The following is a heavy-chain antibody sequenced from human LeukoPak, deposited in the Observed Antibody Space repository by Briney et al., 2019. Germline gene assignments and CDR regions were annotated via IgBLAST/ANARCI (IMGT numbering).Heavy chain of an antibody. V-gene: IGHV1-18*01. D-gene: IGHD3-3*01. J-gene: IGHJ6*03. CDR3: ARDDYDFWSIMDV. CDR2: ISGHNGKT. CDR1: GYNFAAFG. Sequence: GASVKVSCKASGYNFAAFGISWVRQAPGQGLEWMGWISGHNGKTNYAQKVQGRVTVTADTSTSTAYMELRSLVSDDTAVYFCARDDYDFWSIMDVWGKGTTVIVSS.